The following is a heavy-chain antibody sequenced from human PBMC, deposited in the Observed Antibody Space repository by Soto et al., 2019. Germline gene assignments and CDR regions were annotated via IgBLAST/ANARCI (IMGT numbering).Heavy chain of an antibody. Sequence: GASVKVSCKASGYTFTSYDINRVRQATGQGLEWMGWMNPNSGNTGYAQKFQGRVTMTRNTSISTAYMELSSMRCEDTAVYYCARDPDSSGYYYGWFDPWGQGTRVTVSS. V-gene: IGHV1-8*01. CDR3: ARDPDSSGYYYGWFDP. CDR2: MNPNSGNT. D-gene: IGHD3-22*01. J-gene: IGHJ5*02. CDR1: GYTFTSYD.